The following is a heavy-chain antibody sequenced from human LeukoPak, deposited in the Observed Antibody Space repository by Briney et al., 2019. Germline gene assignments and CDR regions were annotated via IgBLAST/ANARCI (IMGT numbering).Heavy chain of an antibody. CDR1: GFTFDDYG. D-gene: IGHD4-17*01. Sequence: GGSLRLSCAASGFTFDDYGMSWVRQAPGKGLEWVSGITWNGATTGFADPVKGRFTISRDIAKKSLYLGMSSLRAEDTAFYYCAREYGDYSSYFDLWGRGTLVTVSS. V-gene: IGHV3-20*04. CDR3: AREYGDYSSYFDL. J-gene: IGHJ2*01. CDR2: ITWNGATT.